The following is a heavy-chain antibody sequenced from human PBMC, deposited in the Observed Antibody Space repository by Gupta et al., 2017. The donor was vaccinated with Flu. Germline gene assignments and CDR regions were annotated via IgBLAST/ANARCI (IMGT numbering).Heavy chain of an antibody. Sequence: EVQLLESEGGLVQPGGSLGLSCAASGFSFTIYAMCWVRQAPGKGLEWVSSSARTGGTYYAASVKGRFTISRDNSRSTLYLQMNNLRPEDTAIYYCAKGGIGQPGALDYWGQGTLVTVSS. V-gene: IGHV3-23*01. J-gene: IGHJ4*02. D-gene: IGHD6-13*01. CDR1: GFSFTIYA. CDR3: AKGGIGQPGALDY. CDR2: SARTGGT.